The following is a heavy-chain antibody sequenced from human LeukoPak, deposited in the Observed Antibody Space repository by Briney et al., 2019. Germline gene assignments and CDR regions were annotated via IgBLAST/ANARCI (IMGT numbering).Heavy chain of an antibody. CDR1: GFTFSGSA. V-gene: IGHV3-73*01. CDR3: AKGLASAGVVIIPHCFDY. D-gene: IGHD3-3*01. J-gene: IGHJ4*02. Sequence: GGSPRLSCAASGFTFSGSAMHWVRQASGRGLEWVGRIRSKANSYVTPYAASVKGRFTISRDDSKNTAYLQMNSLKTEDTAVYYCAKGLASAGVVIIPHCFDYWGQGTLVTVSS. CDR2: IRSKANSYVT.